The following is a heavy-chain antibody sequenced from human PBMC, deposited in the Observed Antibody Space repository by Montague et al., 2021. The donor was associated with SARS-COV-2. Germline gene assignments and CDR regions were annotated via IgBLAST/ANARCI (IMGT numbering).Heavy chain of an antibody. CDR2: IYYSGNT. J-gene: IGHJ4*02. CDR3: VRGPRFGECSFMVDS. Sequence: SETLSLTCTVSGGSISSGRYHWGWIRQPPGKGLEWIGYIYYSGNTKYNPSLKSRVTLAMDTSKTQLSLRLTSVTAADTAVYYCVRGPRFGECSFMVDSWGQGTLVTVSS. D-gene: IGHD3-16*02. V-gene: IGHV4-61*05. CDR1: GGSISSGRYH.